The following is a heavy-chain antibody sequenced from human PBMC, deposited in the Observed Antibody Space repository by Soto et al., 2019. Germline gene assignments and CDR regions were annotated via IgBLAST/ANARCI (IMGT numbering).Heavy chain of an antibody. CDR3: ARATNAVAGHLKDAFDI. J-gene: IGHJ3*02. V-gene: IGHV3-21*01. CDR1: GFTFSSYS. D-gene: IGHD6-19*01. Sequence: PGGSLRLSCAASGFTFSSYSMNWVRQAPGKGLEWVSSISSSSSYIYYADSVKGRFTISRDNAKNSLYLQMNSLRAEDTAVYYCARATNAVAGHLKDAFDIWGQGTMVTV. CDR2: ISSSSSYI.